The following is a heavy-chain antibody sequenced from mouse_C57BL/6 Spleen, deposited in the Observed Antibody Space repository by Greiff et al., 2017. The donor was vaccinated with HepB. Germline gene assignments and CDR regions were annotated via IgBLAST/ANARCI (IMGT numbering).Heavy chain of an antibody. V-gene: IGHV1-82*01. D-gene: IGHD2-4*01. CDR3: ARSHYDYDVGYAMDY. Sequence: VKLQQSGPELVKPGASVKISCKASGYAFSSSWMNWVKQRPGKGLEWIGRIYPGDGDTNYNGKFKGKATLTADKSSSTAYMQLSSLTSEDSAVYFCARSHYDYDVGYAMDYWGQGTSVTVSS. CDR1: GYAFSSSW. J-gene: IGHJ4*01. CDR2: IYPGDGDT.